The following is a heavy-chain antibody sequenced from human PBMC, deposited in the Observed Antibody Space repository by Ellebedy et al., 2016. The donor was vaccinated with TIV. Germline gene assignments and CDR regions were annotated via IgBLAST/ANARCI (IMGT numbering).Heavy chain of an antibody. CDR1: GYTLTELS. CDR3: ARSLHPIVVGDAFDI. J-gene: IGHJ3*02. D-gene: IGHD3-22*01. V-gene: IGHV1-69*13. Sequence: ASVKVSCKVSGYTLTELSMHWVRQAPGQGLEWMGGIIPIFGTANYAQKFQGRVTITADESTSTAYMELSSLRSEDTAVYYCARSLHPIVVGDAFDIWGQGTMVTVSS. CDR2: IIPIFGTA.